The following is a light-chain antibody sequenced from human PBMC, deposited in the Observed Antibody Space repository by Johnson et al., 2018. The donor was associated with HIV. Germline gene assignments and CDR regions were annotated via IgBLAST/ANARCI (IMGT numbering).Light chain of an antibody. J-gene: IGLJ1*01. V-gene: IGLV1-51*02. Sequence: QSVLTQPPSVSAAPGQKVTISCSGSRSNIGNNYVSWYQQLPGTAPKLLIYENNKRPSGIPDRFSGSKSGTSATLGITGLQTGDEADYYCGTWDSSLRVGFFGTWTKVTVL. CDR1: RSNIGNNY. CDR2: ENN. CDR3: GTWDSSLRVGF.